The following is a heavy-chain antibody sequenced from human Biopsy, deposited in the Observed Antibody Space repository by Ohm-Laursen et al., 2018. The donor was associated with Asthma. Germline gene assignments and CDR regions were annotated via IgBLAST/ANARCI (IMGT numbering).Heavy chain of an antibody. V-gene: IGHV3-9*01. J-gene: IGHJ4*01. CDR2: ISWNSGNI. D-gene: IGHD3-22*01. CDR1: GFSFDDCA. Sequence: TLSLTCSASGFSFDDCAMHWVRQAPGKGLEWVSSISWNSGNIDYAVSVKGRFTISRDNAKNSLYLQMQSLRPEGTAFYYCAKSADYYDSTDYLDFWGRGTLVTVSS. CDR3: AKSADYYDSTDYLDF.